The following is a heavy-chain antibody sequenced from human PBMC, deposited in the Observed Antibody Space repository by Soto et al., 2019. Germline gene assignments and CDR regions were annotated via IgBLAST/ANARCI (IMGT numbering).Heavy chain of an antibody. CDR1: GFTFSGSA. CDR3: AKDVEVHPPNDAFDI. CDR2: ITGDGRNI. J-gene: IGHJ3*02. D-gene: IGHD1-1*01. Sequence: GGSLRLSCAASGFTFSGSAMAWVRQVPGKGLEWVSAITGDGRNIYYADSVEGRFIISRDNSKSTLYLRMNSLRVEDTAVYYCAKDVEVHPPNDAFDIWGQGTMVTVSS. V-gene: IGHV3-23*01.